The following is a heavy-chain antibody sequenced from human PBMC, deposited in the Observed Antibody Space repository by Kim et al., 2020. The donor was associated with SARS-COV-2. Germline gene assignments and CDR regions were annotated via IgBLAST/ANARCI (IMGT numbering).Heavy chain of an antibody. D-gene: IGHD6-19*01. Sequence: SETLSLTCAVYGWSFSGYYWSWIRQPPGKGLEWIWEINHSGSTNYNPSLKSRVTISVETSQNQFSLNLSSMTAADTAVYYFATHYSIAWYHSYDGMDGWG. CDR3: ATHYSIAWYHSYDGMDG. V-gene: IGHV4-34*01. CDR2: INHSGST. J-gene: IGHJ6*01. CDR1: GWSFSGYY.